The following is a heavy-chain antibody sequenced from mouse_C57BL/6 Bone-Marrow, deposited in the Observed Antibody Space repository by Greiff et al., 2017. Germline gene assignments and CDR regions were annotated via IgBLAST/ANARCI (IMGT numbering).Heavy chain of an antibody. V-gene: IGHV1-54*01. Sequence: QVQLQQSGAELVRPGTSVKVSCKASGYAFTNYLIEWVKQRPGQGLEWIGVINPGSGGTNYNEKFKGKATLTADKSSSTAYMQLSSLTSEDSAVYFCARTGRGYFDVWGTETTVTVSS. CDR2: INPGSGGT. CDR3: ARTGRGYFDV. CDR1: GYAFTNYL. D-gene: IGHD4-1*01. J-gene: IGHJ1*03.